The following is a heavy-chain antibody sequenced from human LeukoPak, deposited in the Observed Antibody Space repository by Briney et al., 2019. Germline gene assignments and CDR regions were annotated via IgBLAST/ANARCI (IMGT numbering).Heavy chain of an antibody. CDR1: GGSISSSNW. J-gene: IGHJ5*02. CDR3: ARSHSSGWSKFDP. CDR2: IYHSGST. V-gene: IGHV4-4*02. D-gene: IGHD6-19*01. Sequence: SGTLSLTCAVSGGSISSSNWWSWVRQPPGKGLEWIGEIYHSGSTNYNPSLKSRVTISVDKSKNQFSLRLSSVTAADTAVYYCARSHSSGWSKFDPWGQGTLVTISS.